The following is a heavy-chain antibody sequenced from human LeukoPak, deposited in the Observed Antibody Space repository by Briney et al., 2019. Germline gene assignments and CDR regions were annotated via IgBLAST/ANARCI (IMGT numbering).Heavy chain of an antibody. V-gene: IGHV3-53*01. CDR3: ARVVVIAIGGPYYFDY. D-gene: IGHD2-21*01. CDR2: IYSGGST. J-gene: IGHJ4*02. Sequence: PGGSLRLSCAASGFTVSSNYMSWVRQAPGKGLEWVSVIYSGGSTYYADSVKGRFTISRDNSKNTLYLQMNSLRAEDTAVYYCARVVVIAIGGPYYFDYWGQGTLVTVSS. CDR1: GFTVSSNY.